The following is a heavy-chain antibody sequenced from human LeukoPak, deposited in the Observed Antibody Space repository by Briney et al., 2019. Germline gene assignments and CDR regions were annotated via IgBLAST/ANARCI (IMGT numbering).Heavy chain of an antibody. CDR3: AKESRGSSSHLDY. CDR2: ISWDGGST. D-gene: IGHD6-6*01. V-gene: IGHV3-43*01. J-gene: IGHJ4*02. Sequence: GGSLRLSCAASGFTFSSYSMNWVRQAPGKGLEWVSLISWDGGSTYYADSVKGRFTISRDNSKNSLYLQMNSLRTEDTALYYCAKESRGSSSHLDYWGQGTLVTVSS. CDR1: GFTFSSYS.